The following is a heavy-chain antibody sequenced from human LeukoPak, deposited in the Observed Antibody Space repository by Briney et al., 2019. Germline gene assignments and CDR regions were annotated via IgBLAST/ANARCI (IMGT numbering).Heavy chain of an antibody. CDR1: GGSISSYY. J-gene: IGHJ4*02. CDR3: ARGRYSSSPIY. V-gene: IGHV4-59*12. D-gene: IGHD6-13*01. CDR2: IYYSGST. Sequence: SETLSLTRTVSGGSISSYYWSWIRQPPGKGLEWIGYIYYSGSTNYNPSLKSRVTMSVDTSKNQFSLKLSSVTAADTAVYYCARGRYSSSPIYWGQGTLVTVSS.